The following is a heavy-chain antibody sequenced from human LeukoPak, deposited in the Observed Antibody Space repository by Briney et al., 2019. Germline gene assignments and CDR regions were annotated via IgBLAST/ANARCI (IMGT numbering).Heavy chain of an antibody. CDR3: ARARVTVTTFSAYFDY. J-gene: IGHJ4*02. D-gene: IGHD4-17*01. V-gene: IGHV3-74*01. Sequence: LSGGSLRLSCAVSGFTFRTYWMHWVRQVPGEGLVWVSRINEDGSITNYADSVKGRFSISRDNAKNTLYLQMNSPRAEDTAVYYCARARVTVTTFSAYFDYWDQGTLVTVSS. CDR2: INEDGSIT. CDR1: GFTFRTYW.